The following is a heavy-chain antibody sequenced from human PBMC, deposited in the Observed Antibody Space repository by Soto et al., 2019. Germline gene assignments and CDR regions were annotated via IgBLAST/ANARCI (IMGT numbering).Heavy chain of an antibody. D-gene: IGHD6-13*01. CDR1: GGTFSSYA. CDR3: ARSTAAGTWWFDP. CDR2: IIPIFGTA. Sequence: GASVKVSCKASGGTFSSYAISWVRQAPGQGLEWMGGIIPIFGTANYAQKFQGRVTITADKSTSTAYMELSSLRSEDTAVYYCARSTAAGTWWFDPWGQGTLVTVSS. V-gene: IGHV1-69*06. J-gene: IGHJ5*02.